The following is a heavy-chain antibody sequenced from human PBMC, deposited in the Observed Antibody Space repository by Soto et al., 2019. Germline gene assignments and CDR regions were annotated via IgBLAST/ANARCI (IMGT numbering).Heavy chain of an antibody. D-gene: IGHD1-1*01. J-gene: IGHJ4*02. V-gene: IGHV1-8*01. CDR1: GYTFTSYD. Sequence: QVQLVQSGAEVRKPGASVKVSCEASGYTFTSYDIYWVRQATGQGREWMGWMNPNTGNSAYAHKFQGRVTMTSDTSISTAHMELSSLRSEDTAVYYCARRAETNGWNGFGADKYYFDFWGQGTLVTVSS. CDR2: MNPNTGNS. CDR3: ARRAETNGWNGFGADKYYFDF.